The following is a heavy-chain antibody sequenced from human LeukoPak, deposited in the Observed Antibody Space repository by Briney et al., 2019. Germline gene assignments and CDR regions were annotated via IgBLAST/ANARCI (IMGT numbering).Heavy chain of an antibody. CDR2: IYYSGST. CDR1: GGSISGYY. Sequence: PSETLSLTCTVSGGSISGYYWSWIRQPPGKGLEWIAYIYYSGSTNYNPSLKSRVTISEDTSKNQFSLKLSSVTAADTAVYYCARLEMYGDYPTNWYFDLWGRGTLVTVSS. J-gene: IGHJ2*01. CDR3: ARLEMYGDYPTNWYFDL. V-gene: IGHV4-59*08. D-gene: IGHD4-17*01.